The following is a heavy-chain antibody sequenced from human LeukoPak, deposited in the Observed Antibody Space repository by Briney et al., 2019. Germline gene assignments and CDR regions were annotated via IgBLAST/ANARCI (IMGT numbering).Heavy chain of an antibody. J-gene: IGHJ2*01. CDR1: GGSISSYY. Sequence: PSETLPLTCTVSGGSISSYYWSWIRQPPGKGLEWIGYIYYSGSTNYNPSLKSRVTISVDTSKNQFSLKLSSVTAADTAVYYCAREGGYKYRDWYFDLWGRGTLVTVSS. CDR3: AREGGYKYRDWYFDL. V-gene: IGHV4-59*01. D-gene: IGHD5-24*01. CDR2: IYYSGST.